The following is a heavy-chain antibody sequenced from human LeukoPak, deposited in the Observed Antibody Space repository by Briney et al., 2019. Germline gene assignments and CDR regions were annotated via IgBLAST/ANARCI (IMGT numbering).Heavy chain of an antibody. Sequence: GGSLRLSCAASGFTFTSYAVNWVRQAPEKGLEWVANIKQDGSEIYYVDSVKGRFTISRDNAKNSLYLQMNSLRAEDTAVYFCARDKVVGATIFDYWGQGTLVTVSS. J-gene: IGHJ4*02. V-gene: IGHV3-7*03. D-gene: IGHD1-26*01. CDR3: ARDKVVGATIFDY. CDR1: GFTFTSYA. CDR2: IKQDGSEI.